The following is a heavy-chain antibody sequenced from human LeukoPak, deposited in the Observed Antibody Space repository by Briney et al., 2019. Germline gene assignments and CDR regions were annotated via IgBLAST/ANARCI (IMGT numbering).Heavy chain of an antibody. CDR3: ARDLVTVTKGFDI. J-gene: IGHJ3*02. CDR1: DDSFSSHY. V-gene: IGHV4-59*11. D-gene: IGHD4-17*01. Sequence: PAETLSLTCAVSDDSFSSHYWTWVRQPPGKGLEGIGYISYIGSTNYNTSLKSRVTISIDTSKNQFSLKLSSVTAADTAVYYCARDLVTVTKGFDIWGQGTMVSVSS. CDR2: ISYIGST.